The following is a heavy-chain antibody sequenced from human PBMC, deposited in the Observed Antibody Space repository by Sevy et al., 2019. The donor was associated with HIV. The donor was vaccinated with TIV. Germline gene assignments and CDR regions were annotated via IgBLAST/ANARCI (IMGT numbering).Heavy chain of an antibody. Sequence: GGSLRLSCAASGFTFSSYGMNWVRQAPGKGLEWVSSISSTSNFIYYADSVKGRFTISRDNAKNSLYLQMNSLRAEDMAVYYCARGEYCSSTTCSYFDYWGQGTLVTVSS. V-gene: IGHV3-21*01. D-gene: IGHD2-2*01. CDR3: ARGEYCSSTTCSYFDY. CDR1: GFTFSSYG. J-gene: IGHJ4*02. CDR2: ISSTSNFI.